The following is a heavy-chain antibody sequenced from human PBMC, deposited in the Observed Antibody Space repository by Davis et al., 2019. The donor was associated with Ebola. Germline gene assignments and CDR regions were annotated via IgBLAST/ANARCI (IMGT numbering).Heavy chain of an antibody. J-gene: IGHJ4*02. D-gene: IGHD3-16*01. V-gene: IGHV1-46*01. Sequence: ASVKVSCKASGYTFTGYYMHWVRQAPGQGLEWMGIINPSGGSTSYAQKFQGRVTMTRDTSTSTVYMELSSLRSEDTAVYYCARGERIMITFGGVPPSDYWGQGTLVTVSS. CDR3: ARGERIMITFGGVPPSDY. CDR2: INPSGGST. CDR1: GYTFTGYY.